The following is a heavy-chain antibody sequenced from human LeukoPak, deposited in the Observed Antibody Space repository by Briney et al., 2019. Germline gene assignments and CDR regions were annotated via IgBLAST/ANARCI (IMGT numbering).Heavy chain of an antibody. V-gene: IGHV4-59*08. CDR1: GGSISSYY. CDR3: ARLARVRAWFDP. Sequence: SETLSLTFTVSGGSISSYYWSWIRQPPGKGLEWIGYIYYSGSTNYNPSLKSRVTISVDTSKNQFSLKLSSVTAADTAVYYCARLARVRAWFDPWGQGTLVTVSS. CDR2: IYYSGST. J-gene: IGHJ5*02.